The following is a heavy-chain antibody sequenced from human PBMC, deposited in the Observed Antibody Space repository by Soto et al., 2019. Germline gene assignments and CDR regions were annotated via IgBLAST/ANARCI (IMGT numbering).Heavy chain of an antibody. Sequence: DVQLLESGGGLVQPGGSLRLSCAISGFSFSRYAMSWIRQTPGTGLEWVADITNGGGNTYSADSVKGRFTISRDNSKSTLYLQMNSLRAEDTAVYFCAKVSASGSPYYFDFWGQGTLVAVSS. J-gene: IGHJ4*02. CDR2: ITNGGGNT. D-gene: IGHD6-25*01. CDR3: AKVSASGSPYYFDF. V-gene: IGHV3-23*01. CDR1: GFSFSRYA.